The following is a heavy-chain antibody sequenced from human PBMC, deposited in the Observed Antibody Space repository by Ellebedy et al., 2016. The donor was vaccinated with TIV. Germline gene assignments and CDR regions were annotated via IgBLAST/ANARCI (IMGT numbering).Heavy chain of an antibody. CDR3: AKERDPLASTSFDS. V-gene: IGHV3-30*18. D-gene: IGHD1-1*01. J-gene: IGHJ4*02. CDR1: GFTFSHYG. CDR2: IAHDGSVI. Sequence: PGGSLRLSCATSGFTFSHYGMQWVRQAPGEGLEWVAVIAHDGSVIHYADSVKGRFTISRDNSKNTLSLKMYSLRPEDTAVYYCAKERDPLASTSFDSWGQGNLVTVSS.